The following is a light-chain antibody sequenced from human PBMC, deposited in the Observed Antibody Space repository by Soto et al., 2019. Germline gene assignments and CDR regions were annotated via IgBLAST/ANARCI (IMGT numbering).Light chain of an antibody. J-gene: IGLJ2*01. Sequence: QSVLTQPPSVSGAPGQRVTISCTGSRSNIGAGYDVHWYQQLPGTAPQLLIYGNNNRPSGVPDRFSGSKSGTSASLAITGLQAEDEADYYCQSYDSSLSVVVFGGGTKLTVL. V-gene: IGLV1-40*01. CDR1: RSNIGAGYD. CDR3: QSYDSSLSVVV. CDR2: GNN.